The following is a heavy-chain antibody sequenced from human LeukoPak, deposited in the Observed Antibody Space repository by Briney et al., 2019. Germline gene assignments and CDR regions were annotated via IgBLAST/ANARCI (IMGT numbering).Heavy chain of an antibody. J-gene: IGHJ4*02. Sequence: GGSLRLSCAASGFTFTTCWMSWVRQAPGKGLEWVSGISGSGDNTYYADSVKGRFTISRDNSKNTLYVQVNSLGTEDTAAYYCAKGSYYDSSGSFYFDYWGQGTLVTVSS. V-gene: IGHV3-23*01. CDR2: ISGSGDNT. CDR1: GFTFTTCW. D-gene: IGHD3-22*01. CDR3: AKGSYYDSSGSFYFDY.